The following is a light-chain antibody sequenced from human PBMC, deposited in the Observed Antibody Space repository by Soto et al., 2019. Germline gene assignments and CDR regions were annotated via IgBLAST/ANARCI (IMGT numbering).Light chain of an antibody. CDR1: QSVKAF. CDR2: DAS. CDR3: QQYGDLPWT. J-gene: IGKJ1*01. V-gene: IGKV3-20*01. Sequence: EVVLTQSPATLSLSPGERATLSCRASQSVKAFLAWYQQKPGQAPRLLIYDASTRATGIPDRFSGSGSGTDFTLTISRLEPEDFAVYFCQQYGDLPWTFGQGTKVDIK.